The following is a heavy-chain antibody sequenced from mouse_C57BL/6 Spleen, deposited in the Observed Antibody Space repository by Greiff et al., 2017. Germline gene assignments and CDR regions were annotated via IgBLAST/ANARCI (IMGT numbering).Heavy chain of an antibody. Sequence: QVQLQQPGAELVMPGASVKLSCKASGYTFTSYWMHWVKQRPGQGLEWIGEIDPSDSYTNYNQKFKGKSTLTVDKSSSTAYMQLSSLTSEDSAVYDCARYSNYDPWDFDVWGTGTTVT. D-gene: IGHD2-5*01. J-gene: IGHJ1*03. V-gene: IGHV1-69*01. CDR3: ARYSNYDPWDFDV. CDR2: IDPSDSYT. CDR1: GYTFTSYW.